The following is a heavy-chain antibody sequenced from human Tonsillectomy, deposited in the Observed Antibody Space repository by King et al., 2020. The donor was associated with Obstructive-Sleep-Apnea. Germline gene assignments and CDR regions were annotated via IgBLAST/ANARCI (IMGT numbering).Heavy chain of an antibody. CDR3: AREKTMIVVVTNYYYGMDV. CDR1: GFTFSDYY. J-gene: IGHJ6*02. V-gene: IGHV3-11*01. Sequence: VQLVESGGGLVKPGGSLRLSCAASGFTFSDYYRSWIRQAPGNGLEWVSYISSMGSTIYYADSVKGRFTIPRDNAKNSLYLQMNSLRAEDTAVYYCAREKTMIVVVTNYYYGMDVWGQGTTVTVSS. CDR2: ISSMGSTI. D-gene: IGHD3-22*01.